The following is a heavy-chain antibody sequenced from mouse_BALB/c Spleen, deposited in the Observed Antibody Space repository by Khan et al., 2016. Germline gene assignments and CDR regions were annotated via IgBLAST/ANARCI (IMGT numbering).Heavy chain of an antibody. J-gene: IGHJ2*01. CDR2: ISYDGSN. Sequence: EVQLQESGPGLVKPSQSLSLTCSVTGYSITSGYSWHWIRQFPGNKLEWMGYISYDGSNNYNPSLKNRISITRDTSKHQFFLKLNSVTTEDTATYYCARAWYFDYWGQGTTLTVSS. CDR3: ARAWYFDY. CDR1: GYSITSGYS. V-gene: IGHV3-6*02.